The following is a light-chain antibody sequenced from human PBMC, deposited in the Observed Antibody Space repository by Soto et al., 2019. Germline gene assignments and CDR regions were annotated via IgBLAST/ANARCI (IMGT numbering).Light chain of an antibody. CDR2: AAS. V-gene: IGKV1-27*01. CDR1: RDITNH. J-gene: IGKJ1*01. CDR3: LTYNSGLWT. Sequence: DIQMTQSPSSLSASVGDRVTFTCRASRDITNHLAWYQQKPGKVPKLLVYAASTLQSGVPSRFSGSGSGTDFTLTISSLQPEDAATYFCLTYNSGLWTFGQGTKVEIK.